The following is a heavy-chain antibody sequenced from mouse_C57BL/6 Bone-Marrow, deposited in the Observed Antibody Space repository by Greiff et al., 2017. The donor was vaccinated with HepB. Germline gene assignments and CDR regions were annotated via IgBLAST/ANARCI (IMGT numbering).Heavy chain of an antibody. CDR2: IRSKSNNYAT. V-gene: IGHV10-1*01. CDR1: GFSFNTYA. J-gene: IGHJ1*03. CDR3: VRRHYYYGSSRHWYFDV. D-gene: IGHD1-1*01. Sequence: EVMLVESGGGLVQPKGSLKLSCAASGFSFNTYAMNWVRQAPGKGLEWVARIRSKSNNYATYYADSVKDRFTISRDDSESMLYLQMNNLKTEDTAMYYCVRRHYYYGSSRHWYFDVWGTGTTVTVSS.